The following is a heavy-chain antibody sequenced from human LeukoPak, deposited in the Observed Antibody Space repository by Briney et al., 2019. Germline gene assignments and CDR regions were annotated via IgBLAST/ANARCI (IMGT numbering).Heavy chain of an antibody. CDR3: GGFGYEAAVDL. D-gene: IGHD6-13*01. V-gene: IGHV3-7*01. J-gene: IGHJ4*02. Sequence: GGSLRLSCAASGFMFTTYWMTWVRQAPGKGPEWAANIKPDGSETYYVDSVKGRFTISRDNTKNLLYLQMNNLRSEDAAVYYCGGFGYEAAVDLWGQGTLVTVSS. CDR1: GFMFTTYW. CDR2: IKPDGSET.